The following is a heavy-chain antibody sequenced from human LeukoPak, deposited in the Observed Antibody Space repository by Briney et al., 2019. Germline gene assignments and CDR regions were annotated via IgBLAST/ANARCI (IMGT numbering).Heavy chain of an antibody. D-gene: IGHD3-22*01. CDR3: AREGAYYGRNFDY. J-gene: IGHJ4*02. CDR1: GFSFSNYS. CDR2: ISSSSSTI. Sequence: GGSLRLSCAASGFSFSNYSMNWVRQAPGKGLEWVSYISSSSSTIYYADSVEGRFTISRDNAKNSLYLQMNSLRDEDTAVFYCAREGAYYGRNFDYWGQGTLVTVSS. V-gene: IGHV3-48*02.